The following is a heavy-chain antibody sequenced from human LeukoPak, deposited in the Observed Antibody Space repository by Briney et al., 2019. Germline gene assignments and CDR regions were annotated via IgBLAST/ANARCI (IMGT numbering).Heavy chain of an antibody. CDR1: GFTFSSCN. D-gene: IGHD3-22*01. Sequence: PGGSLRLSCTASGFTFSSCNMNWVRQAPGKGLEWVSSITSGSTYIYYADSVKGRFTISRDNAKNSLYLQMNSLRAEDTAVYYCAREFEVRSGGYYYFFDYWGQGTLVTVSS. CDR2: ITSGSTYI. CDR3: AREFEVRSGGYYYFFDY. V-gene: IGHV3-21*01. J-gene: IGHJ4*02.